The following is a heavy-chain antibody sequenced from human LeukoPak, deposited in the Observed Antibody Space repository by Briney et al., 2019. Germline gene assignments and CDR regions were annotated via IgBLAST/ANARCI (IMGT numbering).Heavy chain of an antibody. CDR3: ARSGGTIFGVVLDNWFDP. CDR1: GGSISSCY. Sequence: SETLSLTCTVSGGSISSCYWSWIRQPPGKGLEWIGYIYYSGSTNYNPSLKSRVTISVDTSKNQFSLKLSSVTAADTAVYYCARSGGTIFGVVLDNWFDPWGQGTLVTVSS. D-gene: IGHD3-3*01. V-gene: IGHV4-59*01. J-gene: IGHJ5*02. CDR2: IYYSGST.